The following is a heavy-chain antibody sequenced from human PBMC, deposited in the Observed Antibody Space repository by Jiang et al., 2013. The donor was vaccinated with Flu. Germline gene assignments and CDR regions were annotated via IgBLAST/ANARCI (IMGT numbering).Heavy chain of an antibody. CDR1: GYTFTGYY. CDR2: INPNSGGT. CDR3: AREPRGYNIMGFDY. Sequence: KASGYTFTGYYMHWVRQAPGQGLEWMGWINPNSGGTNYAQKFQGRVTMTRDTSISTAYMELSRLRSDDTAVYYCAREPRGYNIMGFDYWGQGTLVTVSS. V-gene: IGHV1-2*02. J-gene: IGHJ4*02. D-gene: IGHD5-18*01.